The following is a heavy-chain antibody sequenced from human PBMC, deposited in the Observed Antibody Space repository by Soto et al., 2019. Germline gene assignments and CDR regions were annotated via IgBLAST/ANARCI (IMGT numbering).Heavy chain of an antibody. D-gene: IGHD6-13*01. CDR1: GGTFSSYA. Sequence: SVKVSCKASGGTFSSYAISWVRQAPGQGLEWMGGIIPIFGTANYAQKFQGRVTITADESTSTAYMELSSLGSEDTAVYYCARDTGSWSSFDYWGQGTLVTVSS. V-gene: IGHV1-69*13. CDR2: IIPIFGTA. CDR3: ARDTGSWSSFDY. J-gene: IGHJ4*02.